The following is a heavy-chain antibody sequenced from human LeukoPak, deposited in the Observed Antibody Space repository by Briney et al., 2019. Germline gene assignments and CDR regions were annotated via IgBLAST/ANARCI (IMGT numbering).Heavy chain of an antibody. J-gene: IGHJ4*02. V-gene: IGHV3-7*04. CDR1: GFTFSSYW. Sequence: PGGSLRLSCAASGFTFSSYWMNWVRQAPGKGLEWVDNIKQDGSEKYYVDSVKGRFTISRDNAKNSLYLQMNSLRAEDSAVYYCARGQNAAFDYWGQGTLVTVSS. CDR2: IKQDGSEK. CDR3: ARGQNAAFDY. D-gene: IGHD1-1*01.